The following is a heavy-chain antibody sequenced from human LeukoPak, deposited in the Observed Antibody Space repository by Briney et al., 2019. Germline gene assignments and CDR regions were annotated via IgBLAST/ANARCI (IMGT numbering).Heavy chain of an antibody. CDR3: TKAPGYSSGAVDY. D-gene: IGHD5-18*01. Sequence: GRSLRLSCAASGFTFDDYGMHWVRPAPGKGLECVSGISWIRGSIGYADSVKGRFTISRDNAKSTLYLQMNSLRADDMALYYCTKAPGYSSGAVDYWGQGTLVTVS. CDR1: GFTFDDYG. J-gene: IGHJ4*02. CDR2: ISWIRGSI. V-gene: IGHV3-9*03.